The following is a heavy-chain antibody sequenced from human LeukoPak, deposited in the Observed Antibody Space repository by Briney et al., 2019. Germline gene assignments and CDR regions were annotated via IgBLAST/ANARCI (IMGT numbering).Heavy chain of an antibody. CDR1: GGSISSYY. V-gene: IGHV4-59*01. Sequence: SETLSLTCTVSGGSISSYYWSWIRQPPGRGLEWIGYIYYSGSTNYNPSLKSRVTVSVDTSNNQFSLKLSSVTAADTAVYYCARDSSGYRRGSFDYWGQGTLVTVSS. CDR2: IYYSGST. CDR3: ARDSSGYRRGSFDY. D-gene: IGHD3-22*01. J-gene: IGHJ4*02.